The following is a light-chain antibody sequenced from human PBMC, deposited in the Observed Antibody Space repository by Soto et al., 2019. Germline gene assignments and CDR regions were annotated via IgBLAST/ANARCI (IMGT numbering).Light chain of an antibody. CDR3: SSYTSSSSYV. CDR2: DVT. V-gene: IGLV2-14*01. Sequence: QSVLPQPASLSGSPGQSITISCTGTSSDVGGYKYVSWHQQHPDKAPKLIIYDVTNRPSGISNRFSGSKSGNTASLTISGLQAEDEADYYCSSYTSSSSYVFGTGTKVTVL. CDR1: SSDVGGYKY. J-gene: IGLJ1*01.